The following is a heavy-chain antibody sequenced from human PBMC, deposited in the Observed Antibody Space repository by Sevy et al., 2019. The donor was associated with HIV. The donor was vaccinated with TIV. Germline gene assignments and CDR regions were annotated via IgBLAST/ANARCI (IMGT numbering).Heavy chain of an antibody. CDR3: AKESGSYYEQWSGHDAFDI. V-gene: IGHV3-30*18. CDR2: ISYAGSSK. D-gene: IGHD3-3*01. Sequence: GGSLRLSCAASGFNFSSYGMHWVRQAPGKGLEWVAVISYAGSSKYYADSVKGRFTISRDNSKNTLYLQINSLRAEDTAVYYCAKESGSYYEQWSGHDAFDIWGQGTMVTVSS. CDR1: GFNFSSYG. J-gene: IGHJ3*02.